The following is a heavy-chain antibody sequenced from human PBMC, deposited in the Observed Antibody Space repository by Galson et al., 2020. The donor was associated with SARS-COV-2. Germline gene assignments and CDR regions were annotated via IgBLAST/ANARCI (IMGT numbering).Heavy chain of an antibody. Sequence: SETLSLTCIVSGGSITDHYWSWIRRPAGKGLEWIGRIYSSGSTDYNPSLKSRVTMSVDTSKNQFSLRLTSVTAADTAVYYCARDGGRQILFDVFYYGMDVWGQGTTVTVSS. CDR3: ARDGGRQILFDVFYYGMDV. J-gene: IGHJ6*02. V-gene: IGHV4-4*07. D-gene: IGHD3-10*01. CDR2: IYSSGST. CDR1: GGSITDHY.